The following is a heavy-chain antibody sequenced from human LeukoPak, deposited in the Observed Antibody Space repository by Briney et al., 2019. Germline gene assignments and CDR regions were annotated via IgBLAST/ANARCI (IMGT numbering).Heavy chain of an antibody. Sequence: SETLSLTCTVSGGSISSGDYYWSWIRQPPGKGLEWIGYIYYSGSTYYNPSLKSRVTISVDTSKNQFSLKLSSVTAADTAVYYCAREGPLLGYCSGGSCPTSWGQGTLVTVSS. J-gene: IGHJ4*02. CDR3: AREGPLLGYCSGGSCPTS. V-gene: IGHV4-30-4*01. D-gene: IGHD2-15*01. CDR1: GGSISSGDYY. CDR2: IYYSGST.